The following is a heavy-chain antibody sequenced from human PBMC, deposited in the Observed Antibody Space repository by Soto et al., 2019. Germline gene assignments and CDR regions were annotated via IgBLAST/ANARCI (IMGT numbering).Heavy chain of an antibody. Sequence: ESGGGVVQPGRSLRLSCAASGFTFSSYGMHWVRQAPGKGLEWVAVISYDGSNKYYADSVKGRFTISRDNSKNTLYLQMNSLRAEDTAVYYCAKEMGGSGSYYLGRYYYYYGMDVWGQGTTVTVSS. D-gene: IGHD3-10*01. CDR3: AKEMGGSGSYYLGRYYYYYGMDV. CDR1: GFTFSSYG. J-gene: IGHJ6*02. CDR2: ISYDGSNK. V-gene: IGHV3-30*18.